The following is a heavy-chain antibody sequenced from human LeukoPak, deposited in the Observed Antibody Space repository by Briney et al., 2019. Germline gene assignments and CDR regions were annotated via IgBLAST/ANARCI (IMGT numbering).Heavy chain of an antibody. CDR2: INHSGST. CDR1: GGSFSGYY. CDR3: ARGSSSLEVYYYYMDV. J-gene: IGHJ6*03. D-gene: IGHD6-13*01. V-gene: IGHV4-34*01. Sequence: SETLSLTCAVYGGSFSGYYWSWIRQPPGKGLEWIGEINHSGSTTYNPSLKSRVTISVDPSKNQFSLKLTSVTAADTAVYYCARGSSSLEVYYYYMDVWGKGTTVTVSS.